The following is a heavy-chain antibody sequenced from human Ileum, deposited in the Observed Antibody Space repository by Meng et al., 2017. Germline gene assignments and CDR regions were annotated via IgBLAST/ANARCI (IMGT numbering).Heavy chain of an antibody. D-gene: IGHD3-9*01. CDR1: GFTFSPYT. CDR2: IIGSGNNI. V-gene: IGHV3-21*01. Sequence: EVRLVRAGGGLVQQGGSLALPCAASGFTFSPYTMDWVRQAPGKGLEWVSSIIGSGNNIYYADSVKGRFTISRDNAKSSLYLQMNSLRDEDTAVYYCARERAGYYYDYWGQGTLVTVSS. J-gene: IGHJ4*02. CDR3: ARERAGYYYDY.